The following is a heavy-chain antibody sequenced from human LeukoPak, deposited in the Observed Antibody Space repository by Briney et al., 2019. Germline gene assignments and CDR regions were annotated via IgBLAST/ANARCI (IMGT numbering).Heavy chain of an antibody. CDR2: IYYSGNT. V-gene: IGHV4-39*01. Sequence: SETLSLTCTVSGVSISSSNSYWGWIRQPPGKGLEWIGSIYYSGNTYYNASLKSQVSISIDTSKNQFSLKLISVTAADTAVYYCARQTGSGLFILPGGQGTLVTVSS. CDR1: GVSISSSNSY. CDR3: ARQTGSGLFILP. J-gene: IGHJ4*02. D-gene: IGHD3/OR15-3a*01.